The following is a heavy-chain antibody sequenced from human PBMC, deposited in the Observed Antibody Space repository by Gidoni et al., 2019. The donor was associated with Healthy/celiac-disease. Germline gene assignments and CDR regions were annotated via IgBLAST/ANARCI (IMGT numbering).Heavy chain of an antibody. J-gene: IGHJ4*02. CDR2: ISSSGSTI. D-gene: IGHD5-18*01. V-gene: IGHV3-11*01. CDR3: ARGDTAMVWVAGRFDY. CDR1: GFTSSDYY. Sequence: QVQLVESGGGLVKPGGSLRLSCAAAGFTSSDYYMSWIRQAPGKGLEWVSYISSSGSTIYDADSVKGRFTISRDNAKNSLYLQMNSLRAEDTAVYYCARGDTAMVWVAGRFDYWGQGTLVTVSS.